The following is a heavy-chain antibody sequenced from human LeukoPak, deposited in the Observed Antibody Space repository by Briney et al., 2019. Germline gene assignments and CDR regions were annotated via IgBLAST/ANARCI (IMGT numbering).Heavy chain of an antibody. CDR2: IYYSGST. Sequence: PSGTLSLTCTVSGGSISSYYWSWIPQPPGKGLEWIGYIYYSGSTNYNPSLKSRVTISVDTSKNQFSLKLSSVTAADTAVYYCARDNYSFFDYWGQGTLVTVSS. J-gene: IGHJ4*02. CDR1: GGSISSYY. V-gene: IGHV4-59*01. D-gene: IGHD4-11*01. CDR3: ARDNYSFFDY.